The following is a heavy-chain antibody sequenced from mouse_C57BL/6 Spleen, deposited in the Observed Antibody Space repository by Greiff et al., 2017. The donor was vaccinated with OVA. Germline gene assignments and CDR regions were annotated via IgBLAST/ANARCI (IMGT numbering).Heavy chain of an antibody. CDR2: IYPGDGAT. D-gene: IGHD2-5*01. V-gene: IGHV1-80*01. J-gene: IGHJ3*01. CDR3: AIHYSNPCAY. Sequence: QVQLQQSGAELVKPGASVKISCTASGYAFSSYWMNWVKQRPGKGLEWIGQIYPGDGATNYNGKLTGKATLTADKSSSTAYMQLSSLTSEDSAVYFCAIHYSNPCAYWGQGTLVTVSA. CDR1: GYAFSSYW.